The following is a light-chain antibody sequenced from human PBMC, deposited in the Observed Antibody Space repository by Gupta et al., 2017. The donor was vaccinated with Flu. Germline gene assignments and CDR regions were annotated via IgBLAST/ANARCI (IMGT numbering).Light chain of an antibody. CDR1: QSVSSY. J-gene: IGKJ2*01. CDR2: DAS. Sequence: EIVLTQSPATLSLSPGERATLSCRASQSVSSYLAWYQQKPGQAPRLLNYDASNRATGIPARFSGSGSGTDFTLTISSLEPEDFAVYYCQQRSNWPSMYTFGQGTKLEIK. V-gene: IGKV3-11*01. CDR3: QQRSNWPSMYT.